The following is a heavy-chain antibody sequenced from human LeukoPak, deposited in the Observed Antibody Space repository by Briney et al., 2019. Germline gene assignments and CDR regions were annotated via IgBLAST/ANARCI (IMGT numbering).Heavy chain of an antibody. CDR3: AKDIRYCSSTSCYTDAFDI. CDR1: GFTFSSYG. J-gene: IGHJ3*02. Sequence: GGSLRLSCAASGFTFSSYGMHWVRQAPGKGLEWVAFIRYDGSNKYYADSVKGRFTISRDNSKNTLCLQMNSLRAEDTAVYYCAKDIRYCSSTSCYTDAFDIWGQGTMVTVSS. V-gene: IGHV3-30*02. CDR2: IRYDGSNK. D-gene: IGHD2-2*02.